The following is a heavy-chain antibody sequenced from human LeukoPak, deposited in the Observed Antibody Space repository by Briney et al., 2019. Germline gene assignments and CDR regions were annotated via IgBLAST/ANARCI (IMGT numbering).Heavy chain of an antibody. CDR2: ISVNNGYT. CDR1: GYIFTSYG. Sequence: GASVKVSCKASGYIFTSYGISWVRQAPGQGLEWMGWISVNNGYTNYAQKFQGRVTMTTDTSTSTAYMELRSLRSDDTAVYYCARSSVSHYYYMDVWGKGTTVTVSS. J-gene: IGHJ6*03. V-gene: IGHV1-18*01. D-gene: IGHD5/OR15-5a*01. CDR3: ARSSVSHYYYMDV.